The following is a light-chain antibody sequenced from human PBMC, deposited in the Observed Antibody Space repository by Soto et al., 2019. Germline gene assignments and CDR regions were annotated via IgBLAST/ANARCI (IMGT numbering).Light chain of an antibody. CDR1: QSVSSN. Sequence: EIVMTQSPATLSVSPGERATLSCRASQSVSSNLAWYQQKPGQDPSLLIYGASTRATGIPARFSGSGSGTEFTLTISRLQSEDFAVYYCQQYNNWTPTFGQGTKLDIK. V-gene: IGKV3-15*01. CDR2: GAS. CDR3: QQYNNWTPT. J-gene: IGKJ5*01.